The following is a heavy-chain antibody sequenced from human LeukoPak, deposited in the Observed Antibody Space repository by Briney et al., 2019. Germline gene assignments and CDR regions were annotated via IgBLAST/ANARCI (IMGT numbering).Heavy chain of an antibody. CDR2: IQPDGSEQ. Sequence: PGGSLRLSCVASGSTFSRIWMSWVRQAPGKGLEWVGNIQPDGSEQYPVDSVKGRFTISRDNARNSLYLQMNSLRVEDTAVYYCAGQNYARFDPWGQGTLVTVSS. J-gene: IGHJ5*02. V-gene: IGHV3-7*01. CDR1: GSTFSRIW. CDR3: AGQNYARFDP. D-gene: IGHD3-16*01.